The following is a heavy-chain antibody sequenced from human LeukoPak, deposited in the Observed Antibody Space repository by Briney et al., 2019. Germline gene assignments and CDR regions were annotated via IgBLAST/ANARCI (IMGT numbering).Heavy chain of an antibody. CDR3: ARGVGTSSSLAY. CDR2: IKQDGSEK. V-gene: IGHV3-7*01. J-gene: IGHJ4*02. CDR1: GFTINSYW. D-gene: IGHD1-26*01. Sequence: PGGSLRLSCVASGFTINSYWMNWVRQAPGKGLEWVANIKQDGSEKKYVDSVKGRFTISRDNAKNSLYLQMNNLRVEDTAVYYCARGVGTSSSLAYWGPGTLVTVSS.